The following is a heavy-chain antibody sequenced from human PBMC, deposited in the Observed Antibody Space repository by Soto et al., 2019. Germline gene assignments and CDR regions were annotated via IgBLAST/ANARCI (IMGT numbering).Heavy chain of an antibody. CDR2: IYYSGST. CDR1: GGSISSYY. D-gene: IGHD1-7*01. CDR3: ASSRDNWNYPRQWFFDY. Sequence: SETLSLTCTVSGGSISSYYWSWIRQPPGKGLEWIGYIYYSGSTNYNPSLKSRVTISVDTSKNQFSLKLSSVTAADTAVYYCASSRDNWNYPRQWFFDYLGQGTLVTVSS. J-gene: IGHJ4*02. V-gene: IGHV4-59*01.